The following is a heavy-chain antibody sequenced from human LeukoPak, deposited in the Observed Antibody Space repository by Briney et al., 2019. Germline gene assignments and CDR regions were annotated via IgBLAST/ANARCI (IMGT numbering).Heavy chain of an antibody. CDR1: GYSFTSYG. CDR2: IYPGDSDT. CDR3: ARQVSPAGFDH. J-gene: IGHJ4*02. V-gene: IGHV5-51*01. Sequence: GESRQSSCKGSGYSFTSYGIGGVRQRPGKGREWMGIIYPGDSDTRYSPSLQGQLTISADKSISPAPLQWSRLKASDTAMYCCARQVSPAGFDHWGQGTLVTVSS.